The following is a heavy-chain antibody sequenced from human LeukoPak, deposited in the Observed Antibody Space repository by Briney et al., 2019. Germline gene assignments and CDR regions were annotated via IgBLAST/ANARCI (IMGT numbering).Heavy chain of an antibody. CDR2: INPKSGGT. Sequence: ASVKVSCKASGYTFTNYYMHWVRQAPGLGFEWMGWINPKSGGTSYPQKFQGRVTMTRDTSISTAYMELSRLRSDDTAVYYCARDPRRVYYYYYGMDVWGQGTTVTVSS. CDR3: ARDPRRVYYYYYGMDV. V-gene: IGHV1-2*02. CDR1: GYTFTNYY. D-gene: IGHD5/OR15-5a*01. J-gene: IGHJ6*02.